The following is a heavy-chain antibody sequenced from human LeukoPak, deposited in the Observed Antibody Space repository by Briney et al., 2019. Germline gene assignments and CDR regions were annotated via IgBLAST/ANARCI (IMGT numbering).Heavy chain of an antibody. CDR1: GYTFTSYG. V-gene: IGHV1-18*01. J-gene: IGHJ3*02. CDR2: ISAYNGNT. CDR3: ARHRGLGIPRSDALDI. D-gene: IGHD7-27*01. Sequence: AAVKVSCKASGYTFTSYGISWVRQAPGQGLEWRGWISAYNGNTNYAQKLQGRVTMTTDTSTSTAYMELRSLRSDDTAVYYCARHRGLGIPRSDALDIWGQGTMVTVSS.